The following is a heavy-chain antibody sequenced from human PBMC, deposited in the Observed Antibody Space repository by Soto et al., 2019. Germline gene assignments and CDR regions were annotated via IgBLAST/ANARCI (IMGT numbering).Heavy chain of an antibody. Sequence: SETLSLTCAVYGESFSGYYWIWFRQPPGKGLECVGEINHSGSTNYNPSLKSRVTISVDTSKNQFSLKLSSVTAADTAVYYCARARVGGSGSYYLGYSYQNGMDVCVQGSTVTVSS. CDR2: INHSGST. V-gene: IGHV4-34*01. CDR3: ARARVGGSGSYYLGYSYQNGMDV. D-gene: IGHD3-10*01. J-gene: IGHJ6*02. CDR1: GESFSGYY.